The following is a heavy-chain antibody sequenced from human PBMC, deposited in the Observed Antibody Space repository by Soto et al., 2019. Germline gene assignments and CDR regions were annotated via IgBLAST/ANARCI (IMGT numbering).Heavy chain of an antibody. V-gene: IGHV3-23*01. CDR3: VRENYYYGMDV. Sequence: GGSLRLSCAASGFTFSSYAMGWVRQAPGKGLDWVSVISGSGENTYYADSVKGRFTISRDNSKNTLYLQMNSLRVEDTAMYYCVRENYYYGMDVWGQGTEVTVAS. CDR2: ISGSGENT. CDR1: GFTFSSYA. J-gene: IGHJ6*02.